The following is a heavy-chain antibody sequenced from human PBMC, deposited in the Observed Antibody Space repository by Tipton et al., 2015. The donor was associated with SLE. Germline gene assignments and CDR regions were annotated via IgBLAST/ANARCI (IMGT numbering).Heavy chain of an antibody. Sequence: SLRLSCAASGFTFSNYWMNWVRQAPGKGLVWVSRINSDGSSTSYADSVKGRFTISRDNAKNTLYLQMNSLRAEDTAVYYCARVIAAPPYGMDVWGQGTTVTVSS. CDR3: ARVIAAPPYGMDV. CDR2: INSDGSST. J-gene: IGHJ6*02. CDR1: GFTFSNYW. D-gene: IGHD6-13*01. V-gene: IGHV3-74*01.